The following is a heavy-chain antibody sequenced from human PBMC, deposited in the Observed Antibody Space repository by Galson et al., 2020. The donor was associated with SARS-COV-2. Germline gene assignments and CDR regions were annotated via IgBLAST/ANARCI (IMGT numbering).Heavy chain of an antibody. CDR3: ARGGEWELPYYFDY. CDR1: GFTFSNYV. CDR2: ISSDGSNS. D-gene: IGHD1-26*01. V-gene: IGHV3-30*04. J-gene: IGHJ4*02. Sequence: SCAASGFTFSNYVMHWVRQAPGNGPEWVAVISSDGSNSFYADSLKGRFTISRDNSKSTLYLQMNSLRAKDTAVYYCARGGEWELPYYFDYWGQGTLVTVSS.